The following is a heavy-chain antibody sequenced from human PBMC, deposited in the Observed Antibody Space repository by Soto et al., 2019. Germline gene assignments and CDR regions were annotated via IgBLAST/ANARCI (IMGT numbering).Heavy chain of an antibody. D-gene: IGHD6-19*01. CDR2: ISGSGGST. CDR1: GFTFSSYA. J-gene: IGHJ4*02. Sequence: EVQLLESGGGLVQPGGSLRLSCAASGFTFSSYAMSWVRQAPGKGLEWVSAISGSGGSTYYADSVKGRFTISRDNSQNTLYLQMNRLRAEDTAVYYCARRSSGWYFDYWGQGTLVTVSS. V-gene: IGHV3-23*01. CDR3: ARRSSGWYFDY.